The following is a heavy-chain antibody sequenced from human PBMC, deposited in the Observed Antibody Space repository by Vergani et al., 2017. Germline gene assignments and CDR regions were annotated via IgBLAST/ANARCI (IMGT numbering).Heavy chain of an antibody. CDR2: INTNTETP. CDR3: ARAKRGRIAVSAADT. Sequence: QVQLVQSGAEVKKPEASVKVSCKASGYTFTSYALHWVRQAPGQGLEWLGWINTNTETPTYAQAFTGRFVFSLDTSVNTAFLQISGLTAEDTALYYCARAKRGRIAVSAADTWGQGTLVTVSS. J-gene: IGHJ5*02. CDR1: GYTFTSYA. V-gene: IGHV7-4-1*02. D-gene: IGHD6-19*01.